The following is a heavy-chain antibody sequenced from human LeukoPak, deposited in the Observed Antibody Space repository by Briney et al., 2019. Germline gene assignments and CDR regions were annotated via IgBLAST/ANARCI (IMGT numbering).Heavy chain of an antibody. CDR2: IYYSGST. J-gene: IGHJ4*02. CDR3: ASYPYDSSWSN. Sequence: PSETLSLTCTVSGGSISSGSYFWGWIRQPPGKRLEWIATIYYSGSTYYNPSLKSRVTISVDTSTNQFSLKLSSVTAADTAVYYCASYPYDSSWSNWGQGTLVTVSP. CDR1: GGSISSGSYF. D-gene: IGHD6-13*01. V-gene: IGHV4-39*01.